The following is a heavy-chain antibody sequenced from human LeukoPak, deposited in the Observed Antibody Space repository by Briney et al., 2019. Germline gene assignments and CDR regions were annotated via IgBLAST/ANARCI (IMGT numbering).Heavy chain of an antibody. CDR1: GYTFTGYY. V-gene: IGHV1-2*06. CDR3: ASRSDTVTTPHY. D-gene: IGHD4-17*01. J-gene: IGHJ4*02. CDR2: INPNSGGT. Sequence: GASVKVSCKASGYTFTGYYMHWVRQAPGQGLEWMGRINPNSGGTNYAQKFQGRVTMTRDTSISTAYMELSRLRSDDTAIYYCASRSDTVTTPHYWGQGTLVTVSS.